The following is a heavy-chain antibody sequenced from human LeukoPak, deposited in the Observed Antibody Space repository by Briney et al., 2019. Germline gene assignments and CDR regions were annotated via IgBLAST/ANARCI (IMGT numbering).Heavy chain of an antibody. CDR1: GFTFSGYW. CDR3: TRDRGHGFDFDI. D-gene: IGHD3-10*01. V-gene: IGHV3-74*01. Sequence: TGGSLRLSCAASGFTFSGYWMHWVRQVAGKGLVWVSRISDDGSSTTSTIYADSVKGRFTISRDNAKNTLYLQMNSLRAEDTAVYYCTRDRGHGFDFDIWGQGTTVTVSS. J-gene: IGHJ3*02. CDR2: ISDDGSSTTST.